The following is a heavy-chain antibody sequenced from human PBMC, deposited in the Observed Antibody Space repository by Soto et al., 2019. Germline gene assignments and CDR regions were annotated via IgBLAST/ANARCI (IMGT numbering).Heavy chain of an antibody. V-gene: IGHV3-13*01. D-gene: IGHD3-22*01. CDR1: GFTFSSYD. CDR3: ARAANYYDSSGYYSFDY. CDR2: IGTAGDT. J-gene: IGHJ4*02. Sequence: PGGSLRLSCAASGFTFSSYDMHWVRQATGKGPEWVSAIGTAGDTYYPGSVKGRFTISRENAKNSLYLQMNSLRAGDTAVYYCARAANYYDSSGYYSFDYWGQGTLVTVSS.